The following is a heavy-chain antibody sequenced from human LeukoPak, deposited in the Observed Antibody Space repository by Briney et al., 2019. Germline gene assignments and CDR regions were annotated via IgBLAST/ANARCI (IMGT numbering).Heavy chain of an antibody. Sequence: KASGTLSLTCGVSGGSISSNNWWSWVRQPPGQGLEWIGEIYHSGSANYNPSLKSRVTISVDKSKNQLSLKLISVTAADTAVYYCARDVGTALVTGDYWGQGTLVTVSS. V-gene: IGHV4-4*02. CDR2: IYHSGSA. J-gene: IGHJ4*02. CDR3: ARDVGTALVTGDY. CDR1: GGSISSNNW. D-gene: IGHD5-18*01.